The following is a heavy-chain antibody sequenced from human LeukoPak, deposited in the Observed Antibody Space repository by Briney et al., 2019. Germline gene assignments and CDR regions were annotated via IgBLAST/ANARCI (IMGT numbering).Heavy chain of an antibody. V-gene: IGHV4-38-2*02. CDR2: IYDSGSI. CDR3: ASLPLGYCSGGSCYGSGKRGYMDV. J-gene: IGHJ6*03. CDR1: GYSIRSGYY. Sequence: SETLSLTCTASGYSIRSGYYWGWIRQPPGKGLEWIGSIYDSGSIYHKPSLKSRVTISVDTSKNQFPLKLSSVTAADTAVYYCASLPLGYCSGGSCYGSGKRGYMDVWGKGTTVTISS. D-gene: IGHD2-15*01.